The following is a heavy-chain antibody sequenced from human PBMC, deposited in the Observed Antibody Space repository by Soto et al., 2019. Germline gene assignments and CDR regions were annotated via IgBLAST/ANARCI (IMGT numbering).Heavy chain of an antibody. CDR2: ISSSSSYT. Sequence: QVQLVESGGGLVKPGVSLRLSCAASGFTFSDYYMSWIRQAPGKGLEWVSYISSSSSYTNYADSVKGRFTISRDNAKSSLYLQMNSLRADDTAVYYCAREFRRAVAFHAFDYWGQETMVTVSS. D-gene: IGHD2-15*01. J-gene: IGHJ3*01. CDR3: AREFRRAVAFHAFDY. V-gene: IGHV3-11*06. CDR1: GFTFSDYY.